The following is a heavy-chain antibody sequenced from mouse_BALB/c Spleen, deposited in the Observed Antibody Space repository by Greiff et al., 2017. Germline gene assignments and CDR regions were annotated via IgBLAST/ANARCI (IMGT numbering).Heavy chain of an antibody. V-gene: IGHV5-9-4*01. D-gene: IGHD1-2*01. CDR3: ARVSSYGYYAMDY. CDR2: ISSGGSYT. CDR1: GFTFSSYA. Sequence: EVKLMESGGGLVKPGGSLKLSCAASGFTFSSYAMSWVRQSPEKRLEWVAEISSGGSYTYYPDTVTGRFTISRDNAKNTLYLEMSSLRSEDTAMYYCARVSSYGYYAMDYWGQGTSVTVSS. J-gene: IGHJ4*01.